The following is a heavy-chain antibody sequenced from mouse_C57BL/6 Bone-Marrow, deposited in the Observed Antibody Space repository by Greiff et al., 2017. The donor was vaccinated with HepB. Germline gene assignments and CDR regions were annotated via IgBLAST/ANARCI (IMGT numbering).Heavy chain of an antibody. CDR3: ARKLRYFDV. Sequence: EVKLEESGPGLVKPSQSLSLTCSVTGYSITSGYYWNWIRQFPGNKLEWMGYISYDGSNNYNPSLKNRISITRDTSKNQFFLKLNSVTTEDTATYYCARKLRYFDVWGTGTTVTVSS. D-gene: IGHD1-1*01. CDR1: GYSITSGYY. CDR2: ISYDGSN. V-gene: IGHV3-6*01. J-gene: IGHJ1*03.